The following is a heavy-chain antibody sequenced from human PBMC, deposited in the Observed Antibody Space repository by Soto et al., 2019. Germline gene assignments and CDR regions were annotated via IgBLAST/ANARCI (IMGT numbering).Heavy chain of an antibody. V-gene: IGHV3-53*01. CDR3: ARDEYSSEWGGMYV. Sequence: EVQLVESGGGLIQPGGSLRLSCAASGFTVSSNYMSWVRQAPGKGLEWVSVIYSGGSTYYADSVKGRFTISRDNSKNTLYLQMNSLRAEDTAVYYCARDEYSSEWGGMYVWGLGTTVTVSS. D-gene: IGHD6-6*01. CDR2: IYSGGST. CDR1: GFTVSSNY. J-gene: IGHJ6*02.